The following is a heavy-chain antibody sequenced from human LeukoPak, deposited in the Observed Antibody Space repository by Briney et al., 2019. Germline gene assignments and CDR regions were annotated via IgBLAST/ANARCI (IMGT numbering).Heavy chain of an antibody. Sequence: SGGSLRLSCAASGFTFDDYAMHWVRQAPGKGLEWVSAISGSGGSTYYADSVKGRFTISRDNSKNTLYMQMNSLRAEDTAVYYCAKGTYLVVTGPFDYWGQGTLVTVSS. V-gene: IGHV3-23*01. CDR3: AKGTYLVVTGPFDY. CDR1: GFTFDDYA. CDR2: ISGSGGST. J-gene: IGHJ4*02. D-gene: IGHD2-21*02.